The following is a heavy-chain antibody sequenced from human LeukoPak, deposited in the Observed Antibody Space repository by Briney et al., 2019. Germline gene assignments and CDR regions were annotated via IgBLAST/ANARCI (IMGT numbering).Heavy chain of an antibody. D-gene: IGHD3-22*01. CDR2: ISDSAGRT. Sequence: PGGSLRLSCAVSGITLSNYGMSWVRQAPGKGLEWVAGISDSAGRTKCADSVKGRFTISRDNPKNTLYLQMNSLRAEDTAVYFCAKRGVVIRVILVGFHKEAYYFDSWGQGALVTVSS. CDR1: GITLSNYG. J-gene: IGHJ4*02. V-gene: IGHV3-23*01. CDR3: AKRGVVIRVILVGFHKEAYYFDS.